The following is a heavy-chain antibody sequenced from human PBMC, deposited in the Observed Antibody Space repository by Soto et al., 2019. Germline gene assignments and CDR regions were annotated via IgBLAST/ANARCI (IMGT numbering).Heavy chain of an antibody. J-gene: IGHJ5*02. CDR3: ARDSGTCSRTSCCNWFDP. V-gene: IGHV3-11*06. Sequence: GGSLRWSCAASGFAFSDEYRRWIRQAPGKGLEWVSYISSSSSYTNYADSGKGRCTISRDKAKNSLYLQMNSLRPADTAVYYCARDSGTCSRTSCCNWFDPWRKRPMVTVSS. CDR1: GFAFSDEY. D-gene: IGHD2-2*01. CDR2: ISSSSSYT.